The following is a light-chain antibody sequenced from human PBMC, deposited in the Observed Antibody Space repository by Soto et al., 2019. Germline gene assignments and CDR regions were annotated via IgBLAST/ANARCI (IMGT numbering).Light chain of an antibody. CDR2: EVS. V-gene: IGLV2-14*01. J-gene: IGLJ1*01. CDR3: SSYTSSSTLYV. CDR1: NSDVGDYNY. Sequence: QSALTQPASVSGSPGQSITISCTGTNSDVGDYNYVSWYQQHPGKAPKLMIYEVSNRPSGVSNRFSGSKSANTASLTISGLQAEDEADYYCSSYTSSSTLYVFGTGTKLTVL.